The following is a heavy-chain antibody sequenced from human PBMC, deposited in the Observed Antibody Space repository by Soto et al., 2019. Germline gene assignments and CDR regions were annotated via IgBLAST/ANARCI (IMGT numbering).Heavy chain of an antibody. CDR1: RFTFSSYT. V-gene: IGHV3-23*01. Sequence: EVQLLESGGGLVQPGGSLRLSCAASRFTFSSYTMSWVRQAPGKGLEWVSTIGGSGSTFYADSAKGRFTISRDNSKNTLYLQMNSLRPEDTAVYYCAKEGQMKVSTSLDHWGQGTLVTVSS. D-gene: IGHD1-26*01. J-gene: IGHJ4*02. CDR3: AKEGQMKVSTSLDH. CDR2: IGGSGST.